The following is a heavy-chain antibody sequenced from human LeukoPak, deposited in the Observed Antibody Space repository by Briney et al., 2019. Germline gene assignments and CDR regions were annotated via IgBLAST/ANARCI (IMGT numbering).Heavy chain of an antibody. CDR1: GDSISSYY. D-gene: IGHD3-9*01. J-gene: IGHJ4*02. CDR2: IYYSGST. CDR3: ARDRYVILTGYYDY. Sequence: PSETLSLTCTVSGDSISSYYWSWIRQPPGKGLEWIGYIYYSGSTNYNPSLKSRVTISIDTSKNQFSLKLSSVTAADTAVYYCARDRYVILTGYYDYWGQGTLVTVSS. V-gene: IGHV4-59*01.